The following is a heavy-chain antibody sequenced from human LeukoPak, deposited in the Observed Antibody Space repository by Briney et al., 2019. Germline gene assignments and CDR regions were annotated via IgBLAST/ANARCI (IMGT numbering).Heavy chain of an antibody. CDR3: ARDEGSATLGFDS. V-gene: IGHV1-69*05. CDR1: GTTFTRSA. Sequence: VKVSCKASGTTFTRSAIRWVRQAPGQGLEWMGGVIPVLGTTNYAHKFQDRVSITTDESTSTAYMKVSSLTSMDTAVYYCARDEGSATLGFDSWGQGTLVTVSS. CDR2: VIPVLGTT. D-gene: IGHD1-26*01. J-gene: IGHJ4*02.